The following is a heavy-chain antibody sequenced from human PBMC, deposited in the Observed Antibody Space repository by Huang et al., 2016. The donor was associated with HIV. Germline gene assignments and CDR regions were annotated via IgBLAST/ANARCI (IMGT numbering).Heavy chain of an antibody. CDR3: ARERYYYDRSGYYTPVEYFHH. J-gene: IGHJ1*01. V-gene: IGHV1-18*01. CDR2: SRSYNGKT. Sequence: QVQLVQSGAEVKKPGASVKVSCKASGYTFPNYAINWVRQAPGQSLEGMGRSRSYNGKTNYAQKVQGRGTMTKATYTMTAYKELRRLISDDTAGYYCARERYYYDRSGYYTPVEYFHHWGQGTLVTVSS. CDR1: GYTFPNYA. D-gene: IGHD3-22*01.